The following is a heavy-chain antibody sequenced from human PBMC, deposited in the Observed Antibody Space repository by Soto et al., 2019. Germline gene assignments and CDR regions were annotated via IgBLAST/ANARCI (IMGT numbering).Heavy chain of an antibody. J-gene: IGHJ6*02. V-gene: IGHV1-2*02. D-gene: IGHD2-2*02. CDR3: ARRYCSSTSCYNDYYYYGMDV. Sequence: GASVKVSCKASGYTFTGYYMHWVRQAPGQGLEWMGWINPNSGGTNYAQKFQGRVTMTRDTSISTAYMELSRLRSDDTAVYYCARRYCSSTSCYNDYYYYGMDVWGQGATVTVSS. CDR2: INPNSGGT. CDR1: GYTFTGYY.